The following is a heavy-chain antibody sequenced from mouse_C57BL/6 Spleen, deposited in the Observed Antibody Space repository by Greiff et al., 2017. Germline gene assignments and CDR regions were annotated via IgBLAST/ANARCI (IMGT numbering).Heavy chain of an antibody. D-gene: IGHD2-3*01. CDR1: GYTFTSYW. CDR2: IDPNSGGT. J-gene: IGHJ3*01. CDR3: AREDDGYYAWFAY. Sequence: QVQLQQPGAELVKPGASVKLSCKASGYTFTSYWMHWVKQRPGRGLEWIGRIDPNSGGTKYNEKFKSKATLTVDKPSSTAYMQRSSLTSEDSAVYYCAREDDGYYAWFAYWGQGTLVTVSA. V-gene: IGHV1-72*01.